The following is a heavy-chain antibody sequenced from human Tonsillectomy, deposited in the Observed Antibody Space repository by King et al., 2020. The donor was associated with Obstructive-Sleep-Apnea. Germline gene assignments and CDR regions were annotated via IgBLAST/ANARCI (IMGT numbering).Heavy chain of an antibody. CDR2: IYYSGST. CDR1: GGSITSSSYH. D-gene: IGHD3-10*01. Sequence: QLQESGPGLVKPSETLSLTCSVSGGSITSSSYHWGWIRQPPGKGLEWIGTIYYSGSTYYNPSLKSRVTISVDTSKNQFSLKLRAVTAADTAVYYCARQVGFADLFPTYYFDYWGQGTLVTVSS. J-gene: IGHJ4*02. V-gene: IGHV4-39*01. CDR3: ARQVGFADLFPTYYFDY.